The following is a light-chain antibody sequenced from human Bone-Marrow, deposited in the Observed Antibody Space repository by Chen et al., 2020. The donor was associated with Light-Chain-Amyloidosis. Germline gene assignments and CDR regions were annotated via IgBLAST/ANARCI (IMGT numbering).Light chain of an antibody. V-gene: IGLV3-25*03. J-gene: IGLJ2*01. CDR2: RDT. CDR1: DLPTKY. CDR3: QSADSSGTYEVI. Sequence: YELTQPPSVSVSPGQTARITCSGDDLPTKYAYWYQQKPGQAPVLVIHRDTERPSGISDRFSGASSGTTATLTISGVQAEDEADYHCQSADSSGTYEVIFGGGTKLTVL.